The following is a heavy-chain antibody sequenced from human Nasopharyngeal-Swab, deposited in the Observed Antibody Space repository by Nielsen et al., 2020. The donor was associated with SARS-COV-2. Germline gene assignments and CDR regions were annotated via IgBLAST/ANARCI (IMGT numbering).Heavy chain of an antibody. V-gene: IGHV3-23*01. CDR3: AKESLRREMATMSAHDY. J-gene: IGHJ4*02. CDR1: GFTFSSYA. CDR2: ISGSGGST. D-gene: IGHD5-24*01. Sequence: GVLKISCAASGFTFSSYAMSWVRQAPGKGLEWVSAISGSGGSTYYADSVKGRFTISRDNSKNTLYLQMNSLRAEDTAVYYCAKESLRREMATMSAHDYWGQGTLVTVSS.